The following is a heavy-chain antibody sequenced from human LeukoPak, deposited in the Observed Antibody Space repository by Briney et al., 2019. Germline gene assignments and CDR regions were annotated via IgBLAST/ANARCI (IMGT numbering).Heavy chain of an antibody. J-gene: IGHJ6*03. CDR3: ARDLDFGVVILRYYYYMDV. D-gene: IGHD3-3*01. Sequence: ASVKVSCKASGYTFTGYYMHWVRQAPGQGLEWMGWINPNSGGTNYAQKFQGRVTMTRDTSIITAYMEQSRLISDDTAVYYCARDLDFGVVILRYYYYMDVWGKGTTVTVSS. CDR1: GYTFTGYY. V-gene: IGHV1-2*02. CDR2: INPNSGGT.